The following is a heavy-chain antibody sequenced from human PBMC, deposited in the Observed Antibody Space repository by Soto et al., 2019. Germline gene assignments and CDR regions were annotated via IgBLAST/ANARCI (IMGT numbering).Heavy chain of an antibody. J-gene: IGHJ3*02. V-gene: IGHV3-49*03. CDR3: TRDPTSYYDILTGPDAFDI. CDR1: GFTFGDYA. D-gene: IGHD3-9*01. CDR2: IRSKAYGGTT. Sequence: SLRVSCRASGFTFGDYAMSWFRQAPGEGLEGVGFIRSKAYGGTTEYAASVKGRFTISRDDSKSIAYLQMNSLKTEDTAVYYCTRDPTSYYDILTGPDAFDIWGQGTMVTVSS.